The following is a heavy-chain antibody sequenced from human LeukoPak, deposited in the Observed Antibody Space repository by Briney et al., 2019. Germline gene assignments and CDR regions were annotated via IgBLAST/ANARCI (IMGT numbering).Heavy chain of an antibody. D-gene: IGHD3-22*01. Sequence: ASVKISCKASGYTFTSYGISWVRQAPGQGLEWMGWISAYNGNTNYAQKLQGRVTMTTDTSTSTAYMELRSLRSDDTAVYYCARDGAYYYDSSGYYQFDYWGQGTLVTVSS. CDR1: GYTFTSYG. V-gene: IGHV1-18*01. CDR3: ARDGAYYYDSSGYYQFDY. CDR2: ISAYNGNT. J-gene: IGHJ4*02.